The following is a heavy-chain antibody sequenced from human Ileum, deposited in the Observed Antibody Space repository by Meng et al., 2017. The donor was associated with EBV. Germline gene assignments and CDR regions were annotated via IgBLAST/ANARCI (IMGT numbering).Heavy chain of an antibody. CDR1: RGSVSRDGYH. V-gene: IGHV4-61*08. CDR3: AYYRVGRGGVGS. CDR2: TNGSDI. D-gene: IGHD3-16*01. J-gene: IGHJ4*02. Sequence: QVPLKGPGPGLGNPAGPLSLPVSGLRGSVSRDGYHWSWIRQSPGRGLEWIGHTNGSDINYSPSFQSRVTIPIDTAKTHLFLKLTSVTAADTAMYYCAYYRVGRGGVGSWGQGTLVTVSS.